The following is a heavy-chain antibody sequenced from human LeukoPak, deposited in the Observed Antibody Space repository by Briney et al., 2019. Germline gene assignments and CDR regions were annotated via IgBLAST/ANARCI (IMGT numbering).Heavy chain of an antibody. CDR2: IYYSGST. J-gene: IGHJ5*02. D-gene: IGHD2-15*01. Sequence: SETLSLTCTVSGGSISSRSYYWGWIRQPPGKGLEWIGSIYYSGSTYCNPSLKSRVTISVDTSKNQFSQKLRSVTAADTAVYYCANRWRGFLDPWGQGTLVTVSS. V-gene: IGHV4-39*01. CDR3: ANRWRGFLDP. CDR1: GGSISSRSYY.